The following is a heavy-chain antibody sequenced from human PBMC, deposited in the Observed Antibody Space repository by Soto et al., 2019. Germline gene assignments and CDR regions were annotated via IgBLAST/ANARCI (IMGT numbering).Heavy chain of an antibody. J-gene: IGHJ6*02. CDR3: ARDRRGYSYGYYYGMDV. D-gene: IGHD5-18*01. CDR2: INHSGST. Sequence: SETLSLTCAVYGGSFSGYYWSWIRQPPGKGLEWIGEINHSGSTNYNPSLKSRVTISVDTSKNQFSLKLSSVTAADTAVYYCARDRRGYSYGYYYGMDVWGQGTTVT. V-gene: IGHV4-34*01. CDR1: GGSFSGYY.